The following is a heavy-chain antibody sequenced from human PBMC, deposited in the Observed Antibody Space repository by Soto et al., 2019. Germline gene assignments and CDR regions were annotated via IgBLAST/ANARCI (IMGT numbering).Heavy chain of an antibody. Sequence: SQTLSLTCAISGDSVSSNSAAWNWIRQSPSRGLEWLGRTYYRSKWYNDYAVSVKSRITINPDTSKNQFSLQLNSVTPEDTAVYYCARVGGLAAAGVLVYYYGMDVWGQGTTVTVSS. CDR1: GDSVSSNSAA. J-gene: IGHJ6*02. CDR2: TYYRSKWYN. D-gene: IGHD6-13*01. V-gene: IGHV6-1*01. CDR3: ARVGGLAAAGVLVYYYGMDV.